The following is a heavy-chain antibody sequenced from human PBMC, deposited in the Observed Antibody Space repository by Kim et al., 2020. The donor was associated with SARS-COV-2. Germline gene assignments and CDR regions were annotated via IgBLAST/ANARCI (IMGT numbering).Heavy chain of an antibody. CDR3: AKGGIYDFWSGYFES. CDR2: VYYTGTT. D-gene: IGHD3-3*01. Sequence: SETLSLTCTVSGGSLNPYYWSWVRQTPGKGLQWLGYVYYTGTTNYNPSLKSRVAMSVDRSKSQLSLNLSSVTAADTAIYFCAKGGIYDFWSGYFESWGQG. CDR1: GGSLNPYY. V-gene: IGHV4-59*01. J-gene: IGHJ4*02.